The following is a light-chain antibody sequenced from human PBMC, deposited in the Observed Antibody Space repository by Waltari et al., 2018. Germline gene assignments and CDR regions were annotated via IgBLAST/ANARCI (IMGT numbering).Light chain of an antibody. V-gene: IGKV4-1*01. CDR1: QNILYSSNSKNY. J-gene: IGKJ2*01. CDR2: WAS. CDR3: QQYYSIPYT. Sequence: DIVMTQSPDSLAVSLGERATINCKSSQNILYSSNSKNYLAWSQHKPGQPPKLLIYWASNRESGVPDRFSGSGSETDFTLTISSLQAEDVAVYYCQQYYSIPYTFGQGTKLEIK.